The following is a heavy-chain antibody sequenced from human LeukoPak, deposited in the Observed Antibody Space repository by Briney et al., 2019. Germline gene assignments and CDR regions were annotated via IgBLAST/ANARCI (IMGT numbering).Heavy chain of an antibody. J-gene: IGHJ5*02. V-gene: IGHV3-21*01. CDR3: ARGGIAAVEGLNNWFDP. D-gene: IGHD6-13*01. Sequence: PGGSLRLSCAASGFTFSGYDMSWVRQAPGKGLEWVSSISGSSSYIYYADSVKGRFTISRDNAKNSLYLQMNSLRAEDTAVYYCARGGIAAVEGLNNWFDPWGQGTLVTVSS. CDR2: ISGSSSYI. CDR1: GFTFSGYD.